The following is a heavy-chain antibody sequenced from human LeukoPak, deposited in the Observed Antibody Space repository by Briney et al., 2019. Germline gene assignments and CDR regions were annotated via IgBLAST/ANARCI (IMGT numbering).Heavy chain of an antibody. D-gene: IGHD1-1*01. V-gene: IGHV4-34*01. Sequence: PSETLSLTCAVYGGSFSGYYWSWIRQPPGKELEWIGEINHSGSTNYNPSLKSRVTISVDTSKNQFSLKLSSVTAADTAVYYCARSPVLYGTRQKGVDYWGQGTLVTVSS. J-gene: IGHJ4*02. CDR1: GGSFSGYY. CDR2: INHSGST. CDR3: ARSPVLYGTRQKGVDY.